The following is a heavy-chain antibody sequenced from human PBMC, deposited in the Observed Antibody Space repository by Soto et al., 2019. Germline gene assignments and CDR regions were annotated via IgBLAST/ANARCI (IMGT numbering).Heavy chain of an antibody. CDR3: AKSELHRNRVTTWDYYYMDV. CDR2: ISYDGSNK. V-gene: IGHV3-30*18. Sequence: QVQLVESGGGVVQPGRSLRLSCAASGFTFSSYGMHWVRQAPGKGLEWVAVISYDGSNKYYADSVKGRFTISRDNSKNTLYLQMNSLRAEDTAVYYCAKSELHRNRVTTWDYYYMDVWGKGTTVTVSS. D-gene: IGHD4-17*01. CDR1: GFTFSSYG. J-gene: IGHJ6*03.